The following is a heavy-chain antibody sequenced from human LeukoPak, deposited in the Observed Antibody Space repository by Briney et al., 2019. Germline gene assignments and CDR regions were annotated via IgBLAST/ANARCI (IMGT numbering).Heavy chain of an antibody. CDR2: ISSSSSYI. D-gene: IGHD3-10*01. CDR3: ARGLSGSMVY. J-gene: IGHJ4*02. V-gene: IGHV3-21*01. CDR1: GFTFSSYS. Sequence: GGSLRLSXAASGFTFSSYSMNWVCQAPGKGLEWVSSISSSSSYIYYTDSVKGRFTISRDNAKNSLYLQMNSLRAEDTAVYYCARGLSGSMVYWGQGTLVTVSS.